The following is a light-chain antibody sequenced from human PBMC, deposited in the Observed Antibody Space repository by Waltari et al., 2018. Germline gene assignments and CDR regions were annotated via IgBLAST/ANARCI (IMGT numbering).Light chain of an antibody. CDR2: DVS. J-gene: IGLJ3*02. CDR3: SSQSSNNVVL. Sequence: QSALTQPASVSGSPGQSITISCTGTSSDVGTYNSVSWYQDHPGQRPKVIIYDVSDRPSGVSARFSASKSGNTASLTISGLQAEDEADYYCSSQSSNNVVLFGGGTKVTVL. CDR1: SSDVGTYNS. V-gene: IGLV2-14*03.